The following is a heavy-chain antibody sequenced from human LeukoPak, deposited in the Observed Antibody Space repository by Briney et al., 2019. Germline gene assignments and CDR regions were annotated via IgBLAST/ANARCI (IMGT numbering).Heavy chain of an antibody. Sequence: GGSLRLSCAASGFTFSAFGMHWVRHAPGKGLEWVAVISYDGSYEYFADSVKGRFTISRDNSKSTLYLQINSLRAEDTAMYYCAKEENTAANSWGQGTLVTVSS. D-gene: IGHD5-18*01. J-gene: IGHJ4*02. CDR1: GFTFSAFG. CDR2: ISYDGSYE. V-gene: IGHV3-30*18. CDR3: AKEENTAANS.